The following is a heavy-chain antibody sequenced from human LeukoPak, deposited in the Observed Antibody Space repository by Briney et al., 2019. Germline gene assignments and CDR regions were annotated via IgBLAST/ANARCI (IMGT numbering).Heavy chain of an antibody. CDR1: GDRVSSNSAA. J-gene: IGHJ4*02. V-gene: IGHV6-1*01. CDR3: ARGWSLFDY. Sequence: SQTLSLTCAISGDRVSSNSAAWNWLRQSPSRGLEWLGRTSYRSKWYNDYAVSVKSRITINPDTSKNQFSLRLNSVTPEDTAVYFCARGWSLFDYWGQGTLVTVSS. CDR2: TSYRSKWYN. D-gene: IGHD6-13*01.